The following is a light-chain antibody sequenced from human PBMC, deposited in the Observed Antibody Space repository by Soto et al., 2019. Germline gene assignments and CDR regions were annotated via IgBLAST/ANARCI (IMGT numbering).Light chain of an antibody. CDR2: DAS. Sequence: EIVLTQSPATLSLSPGERATLSCRASQSVSSYLAWYQQKPGQAPRLLIYDASNRATGIPARFSGSGSGTDFTLTISSLDPEDFAVYYCQQRSDWWTFGQGTKVEFK. CDR3: QQRSDWWT. CDR1: QSVSSY. J-gene: IGKJ1*01. V-gene: IGKV3-11*01.